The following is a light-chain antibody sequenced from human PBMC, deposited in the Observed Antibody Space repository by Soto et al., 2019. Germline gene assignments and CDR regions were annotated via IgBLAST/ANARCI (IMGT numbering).Light chain of an antibody. CDR1: QSVSSY. V-gene: IGKV3-11*01. CDR2: DAS. J-gene: IGKJ5*01. Sequence: EIVFTQSPATVSLSPGERATLSCRASQSVSSYLAWYQQKPGQAPRLLIYDASNRATGIPARFSGSGSGTDFTLTISSLEPEDFAVYYCQQRSNWITFGQGTRLEIK. CDR3: QQRSNWIT.